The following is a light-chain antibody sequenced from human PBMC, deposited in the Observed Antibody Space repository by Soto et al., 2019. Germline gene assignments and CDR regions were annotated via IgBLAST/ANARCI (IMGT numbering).Light chain of an antibody. Sequence: QSVLTQPASVSGSPGQSITISCTGTSSDVGGYNYVSWYQQHPSKAPKLMIYEVSNRPSGVSNRFSGSKSGNTASLTISGLQAEDEADYYCSSYTSSSNVFGTGTKLTVL. V-gene: IGLV2-14*01. CDR1: SSDVGGYNY. CDR3: SSYTSSSNV. CDR2: EVS. J-gene: IGLJ1*01.